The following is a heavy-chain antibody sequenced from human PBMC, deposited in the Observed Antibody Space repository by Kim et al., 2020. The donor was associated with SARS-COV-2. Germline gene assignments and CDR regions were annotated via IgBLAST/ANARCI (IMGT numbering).Heavy chain of an antibody. CDR3: AKTQTRELLRYFERPEGYYYGMDV. V-gene: IGHV3-23*01. Sequence: GGSLRLSCAASGFTFSSYAMSWVRQAPGKGLEWVSAISGSGGSTYYADSVKGRFTISRDNSKNTLYLQMNSLRAEDTAVYYCAKTQTRELLRYFERPEGYYYGMDVWGQGTTVTVSS. J-gene: IGHJ6*02. CDR1: GFTFSSYA. D-gene: IGHD3-9*01. CDR2: ISGSGGST.